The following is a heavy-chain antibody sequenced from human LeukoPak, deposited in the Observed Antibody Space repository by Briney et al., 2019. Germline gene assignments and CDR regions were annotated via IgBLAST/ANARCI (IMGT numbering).Heavy chain of an antibody. V-gene: IGHV4-61*01. CDR1: GGSINSSSDY. CDR3: AGAWGDRSAFYHFDY. Sequence: KPSETLTLTCTVSGGSINSSSDYWNWIRQPPGKGLEWFGNIYRSGSTNYNPSLKSRVTISDDTSKNQFTLKLNSATAAETAVYYCAGAWGDRSAFYHFDYWGQGTLVTVSS. D-gene: IGHD3-22*01. CDR2: IYRSGST. J-gene: IGHJ4*02.